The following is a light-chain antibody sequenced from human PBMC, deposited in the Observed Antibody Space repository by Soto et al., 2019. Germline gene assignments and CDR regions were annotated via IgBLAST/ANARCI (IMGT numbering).Light chain of an antibody. J-gene: IGKJ4*01. CDR3: QQYYSTPS. V-gene: IGKV4-1*01. CDR2: WAT. Sequence: IVMTQSPASLTVSLGERATINCKSSQTVFTGSSNKNYLAWYQYKPGQAPKLLMYWATARESGVPDRFRGSGFGTDFTLTITSVQAEDVAVYYCQQYYSTPSFGGETKVEIK. CDR1: QTVFTGSSNKNY.